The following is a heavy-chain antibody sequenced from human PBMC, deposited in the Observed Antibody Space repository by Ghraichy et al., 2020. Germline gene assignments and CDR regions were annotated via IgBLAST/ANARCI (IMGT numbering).Heavy chain of an antibody. CDR2: ISGSGDST. CDR3: GKDRNSGSGSYSS. V-gene: IGHV3-23*01. Sequence: LSLTCAASGFTFSTYAMTWVRQAPGKGLEWVSAISGSGDSTFHADSVRGRFTISRDNSKNTLYLLMNSLRAEDTAVYYCGKDRNSGSGSYSSWGQGTLVTVSS. D-gene: IGHD3-10*01. CDR1: GFTFSTYA. J-gene: IGHJ5*02.